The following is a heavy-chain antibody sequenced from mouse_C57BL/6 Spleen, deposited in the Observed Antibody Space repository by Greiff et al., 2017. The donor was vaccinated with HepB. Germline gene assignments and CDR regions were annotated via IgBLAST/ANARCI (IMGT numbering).Heavy chain of an antibody. CDR1: GYTFTDYN. CDR2: INPNNGGT. CDR3: ARRDIYYYGSSGWYFDV. V-gene: IGHV1-18*01. J-gene: IGHJ1*03. D-gene: IGHD1-1*01. Sequence: EVQLQQSGPELVKPGASVKIPCKASGYTFTDYNMDWVKQSHGKSLEWIGDINPNNGGTIYNQKFKGKATLTVDKSSSTAYMELRSLTSEDTAVYYCARRDIYYYGSSGWYFDVWGTGTTVTVSS.